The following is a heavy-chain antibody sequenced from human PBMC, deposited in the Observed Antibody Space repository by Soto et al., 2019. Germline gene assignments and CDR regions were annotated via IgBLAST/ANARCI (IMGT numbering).Heavy chain of an antibody. CDR2: ISYDGSNK. V-gene: IGHV3-30*18. J-gene: IGHJ6*02. CDR3: AKVLAARLKVVYYYYYGMDV. CDR1: GFTFSSYG. Sequence: GGSLRLSCAASGFTFSSYGMHWVRQAPGKGLEWVAVISYDGSNKYYADSVKGRFTISRDNSKNTLYLQMNSLRAEDTAVYYCAKVLAARLKVVYYYYYGMDVWGQGTTVTVSS. D-gene: IGHD6-25*01.